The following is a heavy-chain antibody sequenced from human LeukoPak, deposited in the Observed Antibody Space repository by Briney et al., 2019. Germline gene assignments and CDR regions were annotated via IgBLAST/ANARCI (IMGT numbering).Heavy chain of an antibody. V-gene: IGHV3-66*02. CDR3: ARDYEVGYSSSSLDY. CDR1: GFTVSNNY. D-gene: IGHD6-6*01. CDR2: IYSGGST. J-gene: IGHJ4*02. Sequence: GGSLRLSCAVSGFTVSNNYMSWVRQAPGKGLEWVSVIYSGGSTYYADSVKGRFTIARDNSKNTLYLQMNSLRDEDTAVYYCARDYEVGYSSSSLDYWGQGTLVTVSS.